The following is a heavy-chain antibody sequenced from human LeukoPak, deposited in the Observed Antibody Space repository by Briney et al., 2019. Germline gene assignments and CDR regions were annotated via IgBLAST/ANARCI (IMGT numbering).Heavy chain of an antibody. D-gene: IGHD6-19*01. Sequence: PSESLSLTCAVYGGSFSGYYWSWIRQPPGKGLEWIGEINHSGSTNYNPSLKSRVTISVDTSKNQFSLKLSSVTAADTAIYYCARAVSGRFDYWGQGTLVTVSS. CDR1: GGSFSGYY. CDR3: ARAVSGRFDY. CDR2: INHSGST. V-gene: IGHV4-34*01. J-gene: IGHJ4*02.